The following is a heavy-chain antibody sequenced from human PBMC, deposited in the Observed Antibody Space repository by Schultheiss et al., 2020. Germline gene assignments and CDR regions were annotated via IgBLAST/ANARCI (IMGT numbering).Heavy chain of an antibody. Sequence: GGSLRLSCAVYGFTFSSYAMSWVRQAPGKGLEWVSAISGSSGSTYYADSAKGRFTISRDNSKNTLYLQMNSLRAEDTAVYYCASWGRVGAIGYWGQGTLVT. J-gene: IGHJ4*02. CDR1: GFTFSSYA. D-gene: IGHD1-26*01. V-gene: IGHV3-23*01. CDR3: ASWGRVGAIGY. CDR2: ISGSSGST.